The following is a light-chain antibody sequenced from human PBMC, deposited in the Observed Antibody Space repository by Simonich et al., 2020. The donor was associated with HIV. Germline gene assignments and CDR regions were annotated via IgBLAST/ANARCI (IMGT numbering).Light chain of an antibody. Sequence: DIVMTQSPDSLAVSLGERATINCKSSQSVLYSSNNKNYLVWYQQKPRQPPKLLIYGASTRESGVPDRFSGSGSGTDFTLTISSLQAEDVAVYYCQQYYSTPPYTFGQGTKLEIK. J-gene: IGKJ2*01. CDR1: QSVLYSSNNKNY. CDR2: GAS. CDR3: QQYYSTPPYT. V-gene: IGKV4-1*01.